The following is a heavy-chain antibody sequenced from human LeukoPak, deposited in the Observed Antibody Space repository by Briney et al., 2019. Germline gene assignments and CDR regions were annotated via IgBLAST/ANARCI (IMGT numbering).Heavy chain of an antibody. J-gene: IGHJ4*02. CDR3: ARHSRYDFWSGYV. D-gene: IGHD3-3*01. CDR1: GGSFSGYY. CDR2: IYYSGST. Sequence: EPSETLSLTCAVYGGSFSGYYWSWIRQPPGKGLEWIGSIYYSGSTYYNPSLKSRVTISVDTSKNQFSLKLSSVTAADTAVYYCARHSRYDFWSGYVWGQGILVTVSS. V-gene: IGHV4-34*01.